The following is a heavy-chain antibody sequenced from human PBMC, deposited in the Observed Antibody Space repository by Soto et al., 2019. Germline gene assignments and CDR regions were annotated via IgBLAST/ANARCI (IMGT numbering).Heavy chain of an antibody. Sequence: EVQLVESGGGLVQPGGSLRLSCAASGLTVSNNYMSWVRQAPGKGLEWVSIIYSGGTTYYADSVKGRFTISRHNSKNTLYLQMSSLRAEASAVYYCARGDGYNADFDYWGQGTLVTVSS. D-gene: IGHD5-12*01. CDR2: IYSGGTT. CDR1: GLTVSNNY. CDR3: ARGDGYNADFDY. J-gene: IGHJ4*02. V-gene: IGHV3-53*04.